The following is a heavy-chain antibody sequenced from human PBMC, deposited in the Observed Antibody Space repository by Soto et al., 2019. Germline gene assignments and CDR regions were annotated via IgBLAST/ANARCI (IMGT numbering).Heavy chain of an antibody. CDR1: GFIFSAYG. J-gene: IGHJ5*01. CDR3: ARLAYSNFLGGLDS. Sequence: GGSLRLSCAASGFIFSAYGIHWVRQAPGKGLEWVAIVWNDGINKYYADSVKGRFTISRDNFKNTVDLQMNSLRVEDTAVYYCARLAYSNFLGGLDSWGQGTLVTV. D-gene: IGHD1-26*01. V-gene: IGHV3-33*01. CDR2: VWNDGINK.